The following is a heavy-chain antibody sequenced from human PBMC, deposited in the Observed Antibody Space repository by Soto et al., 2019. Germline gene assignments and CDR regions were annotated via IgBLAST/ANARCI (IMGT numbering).Heavy chain of an antibody. Sequence: QVQLVQSGAEVKRPGASVKVSCTASGYTFTSYYMHWVRQAPGQGPEWVEIINPGGGRPKYAQKFQGRVTMSTDTATNSVYMELSSLQSSDTAVYYCARENVPHGGSSNVADYWGQGTQVIVSS. CDR2: INPGGGRP. CDR1: GYTFTSYY. D-gene: IGHD2-15*01. V-gene: IGHV1-46*01. CDR3: ARENVPHGGSSNVADY. J-gene: IGHJ4*02.